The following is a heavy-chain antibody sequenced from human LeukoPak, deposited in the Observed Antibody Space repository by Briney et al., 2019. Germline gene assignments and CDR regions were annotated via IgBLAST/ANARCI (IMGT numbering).Heavy chain of an antibody. CDR1: GFTFSSYA. CDR3: ARGFPPLEWLSNYYYYMDV. D-gene: IGHD3-3*01. CDR2: ISGSGGTT. V-gene: IGHV3-23*01. J-gene: IGHJ6*03. Sequence: GGSLRLSCAASGFTFSSYAMSWVRQAPGKGLEWVSTISGSGGTTYNADSVKGRFTISRDNSKNTLYLQMNSLRAEDTALYYCARGFPPLEWLSNYYYYMDVWGKGTTVTVSS.